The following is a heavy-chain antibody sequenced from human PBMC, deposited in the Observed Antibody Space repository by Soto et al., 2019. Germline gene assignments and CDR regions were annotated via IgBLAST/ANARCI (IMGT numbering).Heavy chain of an antibody. V-gene: IGHV4-30-2*01. D-gene: IGHD2-2*01. CDR1: GGSISSGGYS. CDR2: IYHSGST. CDR3: ARARIVLVPAAPSPIYYYYGMDV. Sequence: PSETLSLTCAVSGGSISSGGYSWSWIRQPPGKGLEWIGYIYHSGSTYYNPSLKSRVTISVDRSKNQFSLKLSSVTAADTAVYYCARARIVLVPAAPSPIYYYYGMDVWGQGTTVTVSS. J-gene: IGHJ6*02.